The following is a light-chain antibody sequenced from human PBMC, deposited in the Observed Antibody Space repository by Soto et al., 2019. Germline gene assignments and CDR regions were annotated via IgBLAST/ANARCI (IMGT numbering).Light chain of an antibody. CDR2: GAS. Sequence: EVVLTQSPGTLSLSPGERATLSCRASQSISSSYLAWYQQKPGQPPRLLIYGASSRATGVPDRFSGSGSGTDFTLTISRLEPEDFSLYYCQQYGSSPAWTFGQGTKVDIK. CDR3: QQYGSSPAWT. CDR1: QSISSSY. V-gene: IGKV3-20*01. J-gene: IGKJ1*01.